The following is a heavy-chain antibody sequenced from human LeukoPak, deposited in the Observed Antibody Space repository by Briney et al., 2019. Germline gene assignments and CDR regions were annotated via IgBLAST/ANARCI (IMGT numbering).Heavy chain of an antibody. V-gene: IGHV3-48*04. J-gene: IGHJ2*01. D-gene: IGHD2-21*02. CDR3: ARRVTAQWYFDL. CDR1: GFTFSSYS. CDR2: ISSSSSTI. Sequence: GGSLRLSCAASGFTFSSYSMNWVRQAPGKGLEWVSYISSSSSTIYYADSVKGRFTISRDNAKNSLFLQMTSLRVDDTAVYYCARRVTAQWYFDLWGRGTLVTVSS.